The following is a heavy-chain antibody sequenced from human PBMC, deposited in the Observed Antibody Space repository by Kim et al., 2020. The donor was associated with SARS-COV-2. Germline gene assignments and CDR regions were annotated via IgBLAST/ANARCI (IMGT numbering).Heavy chain of an antibody. V-gene: IGHV7-4-1*02. CDR2: INTNTGNP. J-gene: IGHJ6*02. CDR1: GYTFTSYA. CDR3: ASVDSSWYSYGMDV. D-gene: IGHD6-13*01. Sequence: ASVKVSCKASGYTFTSYAMNWVRQAPGQGLEWMGWINTNTGNPTYAQGFTGRFVFSLDTSVSTAYLQISSLKAEDTAVYYCASVDSSWYSYGMDVWGQGTTVAVSS.